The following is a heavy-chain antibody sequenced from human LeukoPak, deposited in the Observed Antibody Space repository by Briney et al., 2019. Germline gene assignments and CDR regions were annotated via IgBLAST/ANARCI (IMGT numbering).Heavy chain of an antibody. CDR2: IYYSGST. Sequence: PSETLSLTCTVSGGSICSYYWSWIRQPPGKGREWGGYIYYSGSTNYNPSLKSRVTISVDTSKNQFSLKLSSVTAADTAVYYCARYVVGYGDYVEAFDIWGQGTMVTVSS. CDR1: GGSICSYY. CDR3: ARYVVGYGDYVEAFDI. D-gene: IGHD4-17*01. V-gene: IGHV4-59*08. J-gene: IGHJ3*02.